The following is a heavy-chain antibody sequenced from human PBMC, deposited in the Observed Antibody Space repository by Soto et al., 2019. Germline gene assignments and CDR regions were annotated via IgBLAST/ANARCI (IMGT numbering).Heavy chain of an antibody. CDR3: AKDNDYGGNYFDY. V-gene: IGHV3-30*18. D-gene: IGHD4-17*01. J-gene: IGHJ4*02. CDR2: ISYDGSNK. Sequence: GGSLRLSCAASGFTFSSYGMHWVRQAPGKGLEWVAVISYDGSNKYYADSVKGRFTISRDNSKNTLYMQMNSLRAEDTAVYYCAKDNDYGGNYFDYWGQGTLVTVYS. CDR1: GFTFSSYG.